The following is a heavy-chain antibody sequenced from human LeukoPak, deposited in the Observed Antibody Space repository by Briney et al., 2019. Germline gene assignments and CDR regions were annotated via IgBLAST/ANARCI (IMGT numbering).Heavy chain of an antibody. CDR3: AKAIVAPLTTTGSYFAY. V-gene: IGHV3-9*01. J-gene: IGHJ4*02. Sequence: GGALRLSCAASGLTFGDYAMHWVRLVPGKGLEWVSGISWNSGTIRYADSVKGRFTISRDNANNSLDLQMNSLTSEDTALYYCAKAIVAPLTTTGSYFAYWGQGIQVTVSP. D-gene: IGHD3-22*01. CDR1: GLTFGDYA. CDR2: ISWNSGTI.